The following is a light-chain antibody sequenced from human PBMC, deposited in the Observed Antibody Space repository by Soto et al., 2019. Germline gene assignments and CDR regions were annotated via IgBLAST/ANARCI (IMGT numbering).Light chain of an antibody. J-gene: IGKJ2*01. CDR3: QQTFHTPYI. V-gene: IGKV1-39*01. CDR2: DTS. Sequence: DIQMTQSPSSLSASVGDRVTISCRASQNINKKLNWYQQKSGKAPNLLIYDTSTFQSGVPSRFSGSGSVTDFTRAITSLQAEDFATNYCQQTFHTPYIFCQGTKL. CDR1: QNINKK.